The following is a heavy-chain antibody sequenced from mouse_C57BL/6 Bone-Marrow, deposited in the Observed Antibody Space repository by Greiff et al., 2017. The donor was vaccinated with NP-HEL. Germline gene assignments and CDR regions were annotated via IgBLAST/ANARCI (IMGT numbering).Heavy chain of an antibody. CDR1: GFSLTSYA. V-gene: IGHV2-9-1*01. J-gene: IGHJ1*03. CDR3: ASTVVATDWYFDV. Sequence: VKVVESGPGLVAPSQSLSITCTVSGFSLTSYAISWVRQPPGKGLEWLGVIWTGGGTNYNSALKSRLSISKDNSKSQVFLKMNSLQTDDTARYYCASTVVATDWYFDVWGTGTTVTVSS. D-gene: IGHD1-1*01. CDR2: IWTGGGT.